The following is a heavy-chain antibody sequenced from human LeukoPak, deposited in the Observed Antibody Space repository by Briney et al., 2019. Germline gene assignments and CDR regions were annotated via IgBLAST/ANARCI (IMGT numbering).Heavy chain of an antibody. D-gene: IGHD3-10*01. CDR1: GFTVSSNY. V-gene: IGHV3-53*01. J-gene: IGHJ5*02. Sequence: GGSLRLSCAASGFTVSSNYMSWVRQAPGKGLEWVSVIYSDGSTDYTDSVKGRFIISRDNSKNTLYLQMNSLRAEDTAVYYCARDRGSMVRGDRWFDPWGQGTLVTVSS. CDR2: IYSDGST. CDR3: ARDRGSMVRGDRWFDP.